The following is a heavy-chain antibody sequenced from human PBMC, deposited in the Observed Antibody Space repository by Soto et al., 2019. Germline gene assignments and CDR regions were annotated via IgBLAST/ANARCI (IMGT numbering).Heavy chain of an antibody. Sequence: SETLSLTCTVSGGSISSYYWSWIRQPPGKGLEWIGYIYYSGSTNYNPSLKSRVTISVDTSKNQFSLKLSSVTAADTAVYYCARITGVRGYYYYYGMDVWGQGTTVTVSS. CDR2: IYYSGST. CDR3: ARITGVRGYYYYYGMDV. D-gene: IGHD3-10*01. V-gene: IGHV4-59*01. J-gene: IGHJ6*02. CDR1: GGSISSYY.